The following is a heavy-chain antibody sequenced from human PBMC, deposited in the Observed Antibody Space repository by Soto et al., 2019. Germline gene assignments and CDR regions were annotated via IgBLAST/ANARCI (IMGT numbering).Heavy chain of an antibody. Sequence: QVQLEQSGPGLVKASQTLSLTCKISGGSISSVNHYWSWIRQSPGEGLEWIGYIFDSGTTHYNPSLKGRVTRSGDTSQSQFSLTIHSVTVADTAVYYCAREVSWIGGFDFWGQGTLVTVSS. D-gene: IGHD2-15*01. J-gene: IGHJ4*02. CDR2: IFDSGTT. CDR1: GGSISSVNHY. V-gene: IGHV4-31*02. CDR3: AREVSWIGGFDF.